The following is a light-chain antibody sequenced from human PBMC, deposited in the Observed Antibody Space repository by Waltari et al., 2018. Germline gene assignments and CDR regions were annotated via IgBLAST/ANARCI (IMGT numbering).Light chain of an antibody. CDR1: SSDVGGYNS. V-gene: IGLV2-11*01. CDR2: DVS. Sequence: QSALTQPRSVSGSPGQSVTISCTGTSSDVGGYNSFSWYQQDPGKAPKLLIFDVSEWPSGVSDRFSGSKSGNTASLTISGLQAEDEADYHCCSFAAGNTVIFGGGTKLTVV. CDR3: CSFAAGNTVI. J-gene: IGLJ2*01.